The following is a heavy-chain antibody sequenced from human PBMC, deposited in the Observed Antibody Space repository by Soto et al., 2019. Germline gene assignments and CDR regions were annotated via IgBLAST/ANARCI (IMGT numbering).Heavy chain of an antibody. V-gene: IGHV4-31*03. D-gene: IGHD3-22*01. J-gene: IGHJ3*02. CDR3: ARGRKYYYDSSGYQTPDAFDI. CDR1: GGCISSGGYY. Sequence: PSETLSLTCTISGGCISSGGYYWSWIRQHPGKGLEWIGYIYYSGSTYYNPSLKSRVTISVDTSKNQFSLKLSSVTAADTAVYYCARGRKYYYDSSGYQTPDAFDIWGQGTMVTVSS. CDR2: IYYSGST.